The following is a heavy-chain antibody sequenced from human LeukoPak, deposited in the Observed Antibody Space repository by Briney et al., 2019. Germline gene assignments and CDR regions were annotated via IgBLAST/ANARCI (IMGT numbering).Heavy chain of an antibody. CDR1: GGSISSSSYY. Sequence: SETLSLTCTVSGGSISSSSYYWGWIRQPPGKGLEWIGSIYYSGSTYYNPSLKSRLTISVDTSKNQFSLKLNSVTAADTAVYYCAKLGGSITFWGQGTLVTVSS. CDR3: AKLGGSITF. J-gene: IGHJ4*02. D-gene: IGHD3-10*01. V-gene: IGHV4-39*07. CDR2: IYYSGST.